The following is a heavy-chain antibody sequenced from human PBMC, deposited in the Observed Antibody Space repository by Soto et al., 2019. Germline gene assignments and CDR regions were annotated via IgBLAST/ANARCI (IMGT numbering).Heavy chain of an antibody. Sequence: GPTLVNPTHTLTLTCTFSGFSLSTSGVGVGWIRQAPGKALEWLALIYWNDDKRYSPSLKSRLTITKDTSKNQVVLTMTNMDPVDTATYYRAETTFEYSSSSSPNFDYWGQGTLVTVSS. CDR3: AETTFEYSSSSSPNFDY. D-gene: IGHD6-6*01. CDR1: GFSLSTSGVG. J-gene: IGHJ4*02. CDR2: IYWNDDK. V-gene: IGHV2-5*01.